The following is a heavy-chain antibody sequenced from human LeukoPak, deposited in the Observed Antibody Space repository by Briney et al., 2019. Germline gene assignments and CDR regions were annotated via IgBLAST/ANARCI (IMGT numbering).Heavy chain of an antibody. CDR2: INPNSGGT. Sequence: ASVKVSCKASGYTFTGYYMHWVRQAPGQGLEWMGWINPNSGGTNYAQKFQGRVTMTRDTSISTAYMELSRLRSDDTAVYYCARDERYDSSGYPFDYWGQGSLVTVSS. CDR1: GYTFTGYY. CDR3: ARDERYDSSGYPFDY. D-gene: IGHD3-22*01. V-gene: IGHV1-2*02. J-gene: IGHJ4*02.